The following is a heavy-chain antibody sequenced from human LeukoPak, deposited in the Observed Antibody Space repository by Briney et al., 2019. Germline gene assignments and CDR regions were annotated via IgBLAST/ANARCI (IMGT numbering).Heavy chain of an antibody. CDR1: GCSFTSYW. CDR2: VDRGDSYT. D-gene: IGHD6-19*01. V-gene: IGHV5-10-1*01. Sequence: PGESLKISCKASGCSFTSYWISWVLQEPGKSLESLVRVDRGDSYTACRPSFQGHVSISADKSINTAYQGWSSLEASDTALYYCARHALGGSGWYYFASWGQGTLVTVSS. CDR3: ARHALGGSGWYYFAS. J-gene: IGHJ4*02.